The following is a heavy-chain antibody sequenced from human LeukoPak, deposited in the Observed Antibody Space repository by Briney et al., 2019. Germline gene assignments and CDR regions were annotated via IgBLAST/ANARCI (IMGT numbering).Heavy chain of an antibody. Sequence: PGGSLRLSCAASGFTFSSYEMNWVRQAPGKGLEWVSYISSSGSTIYYADSVKGRFTISRDNAKNSLYLQMNSLRAEDTALYYCARDSERITIFGVVIMRDDAFDIWGQGTMVTVSS. CDR2: ISSSGSTI. J-gene: IGHJ3*02. CDR1: GFTFSSYE. D-gene: IGHD3-3*01. V-gene: IGHV3-48*03. CDR3: ARDSERITIFGVVIMRDDAFDI.